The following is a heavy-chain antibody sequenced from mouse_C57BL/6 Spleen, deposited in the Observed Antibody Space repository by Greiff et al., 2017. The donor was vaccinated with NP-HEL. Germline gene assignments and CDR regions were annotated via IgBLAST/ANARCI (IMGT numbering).Heavy chain of an antibody. CDR3: ARSDYYGSSSFDY. Sequence: QVHVKQPGAELVMPGASVKLSCKASGYTFTSYWMHWVKQRPGQGLEWIGEIDPSDSYTNYNQKFKGKSTLTVDKSSSTAYMQLSSLTSEDSAVYYCARSDYYGSSSFDYWGQGTTLTVSS. J-gene: IGHJ2*01. CDR1: GYTFTSYW. V-gene: IGHV1-69*01. D-gene: IGHD1-1*01. CDR2: IDPSDSYT.